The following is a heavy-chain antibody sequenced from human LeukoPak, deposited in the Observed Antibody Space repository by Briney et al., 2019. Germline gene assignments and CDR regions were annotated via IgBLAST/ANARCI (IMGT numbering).Heavy chain of an antibody. CDR1: GYTFTSYD. V-gene: IGHV1-8*01. Sequence: ASVKVSCRASGYTFTSYDINWVRQATGQGLEWMGWMNPNSGNTGYAQKFQRRVTMTRNTSISTAYMELSSLRSEDTAVYYCARGRFKSQLLSFYWGQGTLVTVSS. CDR2: MNPNSGNT. D-gene: IGHD2-2*01. J-gene: IGHJ4*02. CDR3: ARGRFKSQLLSFY.